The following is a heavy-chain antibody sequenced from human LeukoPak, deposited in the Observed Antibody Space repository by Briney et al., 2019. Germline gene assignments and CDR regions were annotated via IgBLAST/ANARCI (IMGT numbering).Heavy chain of an antibody. CDR1: GFTFSNAW. D-gene: IGHD3-16*01. CDR2: IKSKTDGGTT. J-gene: IGHJ4*02. V-gene: IGHV3-15*01. CDR3: TTDAMITFGGVVDY. Sequence: GGSLRLSCAASGFTFSNAWMSWVRQAPGKGLEWVGRIKSKTDGGTTYYAAPVKGRFTISRDDSKNTLYLQMNSLKTEDTAVYYCTTDAMITFGGVVDYWGQGTLVTVSS.